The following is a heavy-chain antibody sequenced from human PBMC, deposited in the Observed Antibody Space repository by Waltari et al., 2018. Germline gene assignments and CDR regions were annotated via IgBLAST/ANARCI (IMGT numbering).Heavy chain of an antibody. CDR3: ARENNVGSSPADV. D-gene: IGHD1-20*01. J-gene: IGHJ6*02. CDR2: GWDCESQK. Sequence: QVQLVESGGGVVQPGRSLRLSCAASGFPFSSYGMHWVRQAPGKGREWVAVGWDCESQKYYADSLKGRFTISRDNSKNTLYLQMNSLRAEDTAVYYCARENNVGSSPADVWGQGTTVTVSS. CDR1: GFPFSSYG. V-gene: IGHV3-33*01.